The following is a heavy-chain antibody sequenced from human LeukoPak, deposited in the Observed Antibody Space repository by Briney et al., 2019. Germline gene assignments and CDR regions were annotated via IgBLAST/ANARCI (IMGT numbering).Heavy chain of an antibody. CDR2: MSSSSYTI. D-gene: IGHD3-10*01. CDR3: ARVTEGNDAFDI. J-gene: IGHJ3*02. V-gene: IGHV3-48*01. Sequence: PGGSLRLSCAASGFSFSSYSMNWVRQAPGKGLEWVSYMSSSSYTIYYADSVKGRFTISRGNARKSLYLQMNGLRAEDTAVYYCARVTEGNDAFDIWGQGTMVTVSS. CDR1: GFSFSSYS.